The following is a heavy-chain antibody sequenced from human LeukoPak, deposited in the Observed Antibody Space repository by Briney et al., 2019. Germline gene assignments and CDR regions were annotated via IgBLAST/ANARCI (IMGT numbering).Heavy chain of an antibody. D-gene: IGHD3/OR15-3a*01. CDR1: GFSFLNYG. CDR3: AKGYRTGRPIYYFDH. J-gene: IGHJ4*02. Sequence: PGGSLRLSCAASGFSFLNYGMSWVRQVPGKGPEWVSGISGSGGTTSYADSVKGRFSISRDLSKNTLYLDMNSLRAEDTAIYYCAKGYRTGRPIYYFDHWGQGTLVTVSS. CDR2: ISGSGGTT. V-gene: IGHV3-23*01.